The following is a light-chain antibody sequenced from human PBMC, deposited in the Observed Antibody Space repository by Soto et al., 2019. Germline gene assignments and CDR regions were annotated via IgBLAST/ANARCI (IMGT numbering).Light chain of an antibody. J-gene: IGLJ1*01. CDR2: DVS. V-gene: IGLV2-14*03. CDR1: SSDVGGYNY. Sequence: QSVLTQPASVSGSPGQSITISCTGTSSDVGGYNYVSWYQHHPGKAPKLMICDVSNRPSGVSNRFSGSKSGNTASLTISGLQPEDEADYYCSSYTTGNTRQIVFGTGTKVTVL. CDR3: SSYTTGNTRQIV.